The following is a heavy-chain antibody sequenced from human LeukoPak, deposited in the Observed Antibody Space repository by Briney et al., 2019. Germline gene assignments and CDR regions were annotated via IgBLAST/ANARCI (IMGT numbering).Heavy chain of an antibody. CDR3: ARDAGGYYPLGAFDI. Sequence: GGSLRLSCEASGFNFHNFAMHWVRQAPGKGLEWVAVISNDERNKYYTNSVKGRFTISRDNSKSTVYLQMNSLRPEDTAVYYCARDAGGYYPLGAFDIWGQGTMVTVSS. D-gene: IGHD3-22*01. CDR2: ISNDERNK. V-gene: IGHV3-30*04. CDR1: GFNFHNFA. J-gene: IGHJ3*02.